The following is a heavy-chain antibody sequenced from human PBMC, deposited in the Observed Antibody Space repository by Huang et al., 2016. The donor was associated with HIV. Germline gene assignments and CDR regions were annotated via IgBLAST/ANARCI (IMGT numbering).Heavy chain of an antibody. CDR3: ARGSRQGKYYYGSGTAY. Sequence: EVQLVESGGGLVQPGGSLRLSFAASGFTFRSYWMHWVRQVPGKGLVWVSHIKSDGSSTSYADSVKGRFTISRDNAKNTLYLQMNSLRAEDTAVYYCARGSRQGKYYYGSGTAYWGQGTLVTVSS. J-gene: IGHJ4*02. D-gene: IGHD3-10*01. CDR2: IKSDGSST. CDR1: GFTFRSYW. V-gene: IGHV3-74*01.